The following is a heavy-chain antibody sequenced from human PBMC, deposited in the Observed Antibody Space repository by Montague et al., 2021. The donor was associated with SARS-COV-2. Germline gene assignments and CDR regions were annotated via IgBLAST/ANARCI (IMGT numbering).Heavy chain of an antibody. CDR2: IYYSGST. CDR1: GGSISSSSYY. J-gene: IGHJ4*02. CDR3: ARLNFRITIFGVVRSRVFDY. Sequence: SETLSLTCTVSGGSISSSSYYWGWIRQPPGKGREWIGGIYYSGSTYYNPSLKSRVTISVDTSKNQFSLKLSSVTAADTAVYYCARLNFRITIFGVVRSRVFDYWGQGTLVTVS. D-gene: IGHD3-3*01. V-gene: IGHV4-39*01.